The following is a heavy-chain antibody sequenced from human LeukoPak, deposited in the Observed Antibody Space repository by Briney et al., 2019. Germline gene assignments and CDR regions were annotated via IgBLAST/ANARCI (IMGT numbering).Heavy chain of an antibody. V-gene: IGHV4-59*01. CDR3: AREFDFSGYFVY. CDR1: GGSISSSY. D-gene: IGHD3-9*01. Sequence: PSETLSLTCTVSGGSISSSYWGWIRQPPGEGLEWIGFIYFSGNTYYNPSLKSRVTISIDTSKKYFSLRLSSVTAADTAVYYCAREFDFSGYFVYWGQGTLVTVSS. J-gene: IGHJ4*02. CDR2: IYFSGNT.